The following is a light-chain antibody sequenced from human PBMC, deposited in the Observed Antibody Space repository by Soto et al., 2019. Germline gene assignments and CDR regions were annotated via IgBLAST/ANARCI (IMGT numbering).Light chain of an antibody. V-gene: IGKV3-11*01. J-gene: IGKJ2*01. CDR1: QSVSSY. Sequence: EVVLTQSPATLSLSRGERATLSCRASQSVSSYLAWYQQKPGQAPRLLIYDASNRATGIPSRFSGSGFGTDFTVTISSLAPEDFEGYYCLQRNRWPPTFGQGTKLEIK. CDR3: LQRNRWPPT. CDR2: DAS.